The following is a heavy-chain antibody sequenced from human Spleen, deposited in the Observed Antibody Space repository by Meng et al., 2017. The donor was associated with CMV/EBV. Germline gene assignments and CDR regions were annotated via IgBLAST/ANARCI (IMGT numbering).Heavy chain of an antibody. Sequence: GESLKISCAASGFTFSSYWMTWVRQAPGKGLEWVANINQDGSEKHFVDSLKGRFTISRDNAKNLLYLQMNSVRVEDTAVYYCARELDRSWSEYFQHWGQGTLDTVSS. CDR2: INQDGSEK. CDR1: GFTFSSYW. D-gene: IGHD6-13*01. CDR3: ARELDRSWSEYFQH. J-gene: IGHJ1*01. V-gene: IGHV3-7*01.